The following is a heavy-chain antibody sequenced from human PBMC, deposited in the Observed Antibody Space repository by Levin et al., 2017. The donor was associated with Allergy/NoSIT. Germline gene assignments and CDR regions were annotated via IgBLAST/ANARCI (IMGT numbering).Heavy chain of an antibody. V-gene: IGHV2-70*04. J-gene: IGHJ4*02. CDR2: IDWDDDK. D-gene: IGHD4-17*01. Sequence: ESGPTLVKPTQTLTLTCTFSGLSLSTSGMRVSWIRQPPGKALEWLARIDWDDDKFYSTSLKTRLTISKDTSKNQVVLTMTNMGPVDTATYYCARIRDGDLYFDYWGQGTLVTVSS. CDR3: ARIRDGDLYFDY. CDR1: GLSLSTSGMR.